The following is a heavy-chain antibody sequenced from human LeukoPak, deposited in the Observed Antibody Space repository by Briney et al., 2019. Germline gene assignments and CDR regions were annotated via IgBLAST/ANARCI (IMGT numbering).Heavy chain of an antibody. CDR3: AKHHYDILTGDGALQLWSGYYFDY. D-gene: IGHD3-9*01. J-gene: IGHJ4*02. V-gene: IGHV3-23*01. CDR2: ISGSGGST. Sequence: QTGGSLRLSCAASGFTFSSYWMSWVRQAPGKGLEWVSAISGSGGSTYYADSVKGRFTISRDNSKNTLYLQMNSLRAEDTAVYYCAKHHYDILTGDGALQLWSGYYFDYWGQGTLVTVSS. CDR1: GFTFSSYW.